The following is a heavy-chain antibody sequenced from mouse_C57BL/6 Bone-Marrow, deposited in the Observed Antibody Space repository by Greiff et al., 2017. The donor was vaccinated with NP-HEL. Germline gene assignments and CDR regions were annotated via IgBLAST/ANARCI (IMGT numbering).Heavy chain of an antibody. CDR3: ARVYDY. CDR2: INYDGSST. Sequence: EVKVEESEGGLVQPGSSMKLSCTASGFTFSDYYMAWVRQVPEKGLEWVANINYDGSSTYYLDSLKSRFIISRDNAKNILYLQMSSLKSEDTATYYCARVYDYWGQGTTLTVSS. CDR1: GFTFSDYY. V-gene: IGHV5-16*01. J-gene: IGHJ2*01.